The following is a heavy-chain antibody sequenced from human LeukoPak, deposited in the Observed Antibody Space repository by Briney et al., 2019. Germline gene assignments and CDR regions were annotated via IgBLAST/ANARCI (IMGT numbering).Heavy chain of an antibody. CDR1: GFNFANHA. Sequence: GGSLRLSCAASGFNFANHAMSWVRQTPGKGLEWVSAISGGGNITYYADSVTGRFTISRDNSKDTLFLQMHSLRPGDTAVYYCVREDTPATANYWGQGTLVTVSS. J-gene: IGHJ4*02. V-gene: IGHV3-23*01. CDR2: ISGGGNIT. CDR3: VREDTPATANY. D-gene: IGHD2-21*02.